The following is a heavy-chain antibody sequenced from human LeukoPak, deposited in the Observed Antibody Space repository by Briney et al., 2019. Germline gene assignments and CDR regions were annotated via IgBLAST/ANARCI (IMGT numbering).Heavy chain of an antibody. J-gene: IGHJ6*02. D-gene: IGHD4-23*01. Sequence: GGSLRLSCAASGFTVSGNYMSWVRQAPGKGLEWVSVIYSGGSTYYADSVKGRFTISRDNSKNTLYLQMNSLRAEDTAVYYCARDWRWKAVNYYYGMDVWGQGTTDTVSS. CDR2: IYSGGST. CDR1: GFTVSGNY. CDR3: ARDWRWKAVNYYYGMDV. V-gene: IGHV3-66*02.